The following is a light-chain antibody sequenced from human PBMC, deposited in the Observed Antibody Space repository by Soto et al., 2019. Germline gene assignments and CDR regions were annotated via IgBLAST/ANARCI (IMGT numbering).Light chain of an antibody. CDR1: QTVSSN. CDR2: GAS. CDR3: QQYSSWPPWT. Sequence: EIVMTQSPATLSVSPGERATLSCRASQTVSSNLAWYQQRPGQAPRLLIYGASTRATGIPARFSGSGSGTEFTLTISSLQSEDFAVYYGQQYSSWPPWTFGQGTKVEIK. V-gene: IGKV3-15*01. J-gene: IGKJ1*01.